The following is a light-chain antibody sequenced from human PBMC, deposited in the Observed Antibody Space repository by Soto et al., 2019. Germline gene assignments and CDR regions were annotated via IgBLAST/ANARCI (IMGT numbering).Light chain of an antibody. V-gene: IGLV3-21*02. CDR1: NVGSKI. CDR2: DDS. Sequence: SYELAQPPSVSVAPGQTARIACAGDNVGSKIVHWYQQRVGQAPALVVYDDSHRPSGIPDRFSGSNSGNTATLTISRVEAWDEADYYCQVWDSSSDHYVFGSGTKVTVL. CDR3: QVWDSSSDHYV. J-gene: IGLJ1*01.